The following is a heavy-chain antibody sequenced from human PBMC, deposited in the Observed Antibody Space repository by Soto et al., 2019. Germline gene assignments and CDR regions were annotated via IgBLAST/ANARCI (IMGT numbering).Heavy chain of an antibody. J-gene: IGHJ4*02. Sequence: QLVQSGGEVKKPGASVKVSCKTSGYTFTNFGISWVRQAPGQGLEWMGWISGYNANRKYPQSLQGRVTLTTDTSTSTAYMELRSLRPDDTAVYYCVRDGGAAAGYGGHYWGQGTLVTVPS. CDR2: ISGYNANR. D-gene: IGHD6-25*01. V-gene: IGHV1-18*01. CDR3: VRDGGAAAGYGGHY. CDR1: GYTFTNFG.